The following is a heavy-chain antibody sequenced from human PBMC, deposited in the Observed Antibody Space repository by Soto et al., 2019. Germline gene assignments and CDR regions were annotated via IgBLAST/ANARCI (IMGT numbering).Heavy chain of an antibody. CDR1: GYTFTSYA. CDR2: INAGNVNT. CDR3: ARRAEYSSSWYWFDP. D-gene: IGHD6-13*01. J-gene: IGHJ5*02. V-gene: IGHV1-3*01. Sequence: ASVKVSCKASGYTFTSYAMHWVRPAPGQRLEWMGWINAGNVNTKYSQKFQGRVTITRDTSASTAYMELSSLRSEDTAVYYCARRAEYSSSWYWFDPWGQGTLVTVSS.